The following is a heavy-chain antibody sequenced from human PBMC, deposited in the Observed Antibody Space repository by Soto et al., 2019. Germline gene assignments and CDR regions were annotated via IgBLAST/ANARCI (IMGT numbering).Heavy chain of an antibody. Sequence: LRLSFAASGFTFSSYSINWVRQAPWRGLELVSYISSSSSTIYYADSVKGRFTISRDNAKNSLYLQMNSLRDGDTAVYYCARDLGNSYYDFWSGYLPGPFDYWGQGTLVTVSS. D-gene: IGHD3-3*01. CDR3: ARDLGNSYYDFWSGYLPGPFDY. J-gene: IGHJ4*02. CDR1: GFTFSSYS. CDR2: ISSSSSTI. V-gene: IGHV3-48*02.